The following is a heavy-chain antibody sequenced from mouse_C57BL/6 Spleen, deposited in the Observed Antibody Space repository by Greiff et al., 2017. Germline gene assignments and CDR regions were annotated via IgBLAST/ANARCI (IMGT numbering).Heavy chain of an antibody. CDR3: AIYDGSFCAY. Sequence: EVNVVESGGGLVKPGGSLKLSCAASGFTFSSYTMSWVRQTPEKRLEWVATISGGGGNTYYPDSVKGRFTISRDNAKNTLYLQMSSLRSEDTALYYCAIYDGSFCAYWGQGTLVTVSA. D-gene: IGHD2-3*01. CDR2: ISGGGGNT. V-gene: IGHV5-9*01. J-gene: IGHJ3*01. CDR1: GFTFSSYT.